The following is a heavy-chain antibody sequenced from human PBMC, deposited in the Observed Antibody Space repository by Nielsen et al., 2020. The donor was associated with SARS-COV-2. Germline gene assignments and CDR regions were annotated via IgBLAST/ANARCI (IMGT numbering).Heavy chain of an antibody. CDR3: TLLQEHL. V-gene: IGHV3-9*01. Sequence: GGSLRLSCAASGFTFDDYAMHWVRQAPGKGLEWVSGISWNSGSIGYADSAKGRFTISRDNAKNSLYLQMNSLHQGPIGLPPGTLLQEHLWG. CDR2: ISWNSGSI. J-gene: IGHJ6*01. CDR1: GFTFDDYA.